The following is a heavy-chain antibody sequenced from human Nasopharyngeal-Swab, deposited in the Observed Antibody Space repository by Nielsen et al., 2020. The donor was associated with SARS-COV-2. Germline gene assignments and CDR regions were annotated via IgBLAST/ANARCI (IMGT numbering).Heavy chain of an antibody. Sequence: GESLKISCAASGFTFSSHSMNWVRQAPGKGLEWVSSISSSSSYIYYADSVKGRFTISRDNAKNSLYLQMSSLRAEDTAVYYCARPPGYCSGGSCYSWGQGTLVTVSS. CDR2: ISSSSSYI. CDR1: GFTFSSHS. D-gene: IGHD2-15*01. V-gene: IGHV3-21*01. CDR3: ARPPGYCSGGSCYS. J-gene: IGHJ4*02.